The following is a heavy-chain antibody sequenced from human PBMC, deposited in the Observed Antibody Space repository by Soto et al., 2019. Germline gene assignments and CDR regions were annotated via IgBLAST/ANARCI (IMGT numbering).Heavy chain of an antibody. CDR3: AKDREYYYDSSGYYYDPYFDY. D-gene: IGHD3-22*01. V-gene: IGHV3-23*01. CDR1: GFTFSTYA. J-gene: IGHJ4*02. Sequence: GSLRLSCAASGFTFSTYAMTWVRQAPGKGLEWVSAISGSGGSTYYADSVKGRFTISRDNSKNTLYLQMNSLRAEDTAVYYCAKDREYYYDSSGYYYDPYFDYWGQGTLVTVSS. CDR2: ISGSGGST.